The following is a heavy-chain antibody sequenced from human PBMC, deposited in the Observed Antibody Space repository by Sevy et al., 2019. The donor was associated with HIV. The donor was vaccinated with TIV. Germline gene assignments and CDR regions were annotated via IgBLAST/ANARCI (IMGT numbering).Heavy chain of an antibody. J-gene: IGHJ6*02. CDR1: GFTVTNNY. V-gene: IGHV3-53*01. Sequence: GGSLRLSCAASGFTVTNNYISWVRQAPGKGLDWVALSYSDDSRYFADSVRGRFTVSRGSLKNTLYLQMNSLRAEDTAVYYCARLHPHIAAARAMDVWGQGTTVTVSS. CDR3: ARLHPHIAAARAMDV. D-gene: IGHD6-13*01. CDR2: SYSDDSR.